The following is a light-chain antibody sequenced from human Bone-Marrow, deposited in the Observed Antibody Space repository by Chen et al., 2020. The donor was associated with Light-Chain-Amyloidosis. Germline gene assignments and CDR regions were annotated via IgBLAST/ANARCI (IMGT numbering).Light chain of an antibody. V-gene: IGLV3-21*02. CDR1: NIGSTS. CDR2: DDS. CDR3: QVWDKSSDRPV. Sequence: SYVLTQPSSVSVAPGQTATIACGGNNIGSTSVHWYQQTPDQAPLLVVYDDSDRPSGIPERLSGSNSGNTATLTVSRVEARDEADYYCQVWDKSSDRPVFGGGTKLTVL. J-gene: IGLJ3*02.